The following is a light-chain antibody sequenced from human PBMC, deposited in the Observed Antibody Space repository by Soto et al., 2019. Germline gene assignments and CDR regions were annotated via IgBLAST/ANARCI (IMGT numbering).Light chain of an antibody. CDR1: GSDVGGYNY. J-gene: IGLJ2*01. CDR2: DVS. Sequence: QFALTQPASVSGSPGQSITISCTGTGSDVGGYNYVSWYQQHPGKAPKVMIYDVSNRPSGVSNRFSGSKSGNTASLTISGLQAEDEADYYCSSYTSASTPLVFGGGTQLTVL. V-gene: IGLV2-14*01. CDR3: SSYTSASTPLV.